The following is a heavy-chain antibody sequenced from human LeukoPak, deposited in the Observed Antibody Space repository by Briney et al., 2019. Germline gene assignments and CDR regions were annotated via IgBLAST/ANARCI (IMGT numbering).Heavy chain of an antibody. D-gene: IGHD2-2*01. Sequence: SETLSLTCTVSGGSISSYYWSWIRQPPGKGLEWIGYIYYSGSTNYNPSLKSRVTISVDTSKNQFSLKLSSATAADTAVYYCARLVVDRYCSSTSCQPYFDYWGQGTLVTVSS. V-gene: IGHV4-59*01. CDR3: ARLVVDRYCSSTSCQPYFDY. CDR2: IYYSGST. J-gene: IGHJ4*02. CDR1: GGSISSYY.